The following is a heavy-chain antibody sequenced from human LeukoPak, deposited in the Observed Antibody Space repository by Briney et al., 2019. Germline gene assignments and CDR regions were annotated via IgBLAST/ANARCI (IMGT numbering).Heavy chain of an antibody. D-gene: IGHD3-9*01. Sequence: SETLSLTCTVSGGSISSSSYYWGWIRQPPGKGLEWIGSIYYSGSTYYNPSLKSRVTISVDTSKNQFSLKLSSVTAADTAVYYCARVDILTGQRGYWGQGTLVTVSS. CDR2: IYYSGST. CDR1: GGSISSSSYY. J-gene: IGHJ4*02. CDR3: ARVDILTGQRGY. V-gene: IGHV4-39*01.